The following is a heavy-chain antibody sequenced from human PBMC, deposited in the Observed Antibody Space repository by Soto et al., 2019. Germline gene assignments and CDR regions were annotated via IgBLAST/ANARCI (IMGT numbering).Heavy chain of an antibody. Sequence: ASVKVSCKASGYTFTSYDINWVRQATGHGLEWMGWMNPNSGDTGIAQKLQGRVTKNRNTSISTAYKEQSSQRSEDTAVYYCAGGGGQIRFLEWLNYWGQGTLVTVSS. V-gene: IGHV1-8*01. CDR1: GYTFTSYD. D-gene: IGHD3-3*01. CDR3: AGGGGQIRFLEWLNY. J-gene: IGHJ4*02. CDR2: MNPNSGDT.